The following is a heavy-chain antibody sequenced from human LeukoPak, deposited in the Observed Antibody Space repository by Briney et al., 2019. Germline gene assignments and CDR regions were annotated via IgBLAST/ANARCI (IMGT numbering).Heavy chain of an antibody. D-gene: IGHD2-2*01. CDR2: VSGSGGST. J-gene: IGHJ4*02. Sequence: GGSLRLSCAASGFTFSSYAMSWFRQAPGKGLEWVSAVSGSGGSTYYADSVKGRFTISRDKSKSTLYLQMNSLRAEDTAVYYCAKSPYQLPTGAGSDNWGQGTLVTVSS. CDR1: GFTFSSYA. V-gene: IGHV3-23*01. CDR3: AKSPYQLPTGAGSDN.